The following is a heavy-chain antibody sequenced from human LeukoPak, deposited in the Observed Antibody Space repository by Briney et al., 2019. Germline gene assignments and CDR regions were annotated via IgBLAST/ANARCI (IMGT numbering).Heavy chain of an antibody. CDR2: ISGSGGST. V-gene: IGHV3-23*01. CDR3: AKGGRYYYGSGSYYGY. Sequence: GGSLRLSCAASGFTFSSYGMSWVRQAPGKGLEWVSAISGSGGSTYYADSVKGRFTISRDNAKNSLYLQMNSLRAEDTAVYYCAKGGRYYYGSGSYYGYWGQGTLVTVSS. CDR1: GFTFSSYG. D-gene: IGHD3-10*01. J-gene: IGHJ4*02.